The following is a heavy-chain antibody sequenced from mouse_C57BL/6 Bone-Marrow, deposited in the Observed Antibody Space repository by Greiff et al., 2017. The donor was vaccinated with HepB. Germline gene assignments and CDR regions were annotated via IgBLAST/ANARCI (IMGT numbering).Heavy chain of an antibody. D-gene: IGHD1-1*01. J-gene: IGHJ4*01. CDR2: ISGGGGNT. Sequence: EVKVVESGGGLVKPGGSLNLSCAASGFPFSSYTMSWVRQTPEKRLEWVAPISGGGGNTYYPDSVTGRFTISRDNAKNTLYLQMSSLRSEDTALYYCASPLITTVVDYYAMDYWGQGTSVTVSS. CDR1: GFPFSSYT. CDR3: ASPLITTVVDYYAMDY. V-gene: IGHV5-9*01.